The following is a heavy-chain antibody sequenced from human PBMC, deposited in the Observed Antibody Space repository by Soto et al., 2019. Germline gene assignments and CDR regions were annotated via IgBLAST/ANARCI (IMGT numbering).Heavy chain of an antibody. Sequence: SEILSLTCTVSGGSVSSSSFYLGWVRQPPGKGLEWIGSVYYSGSTYYNPSLESRVTISVAKSKNQFSLKLMSLSAADTAVYKCARVVAPYMCWFDPWGQGTLVTVSS. CDR2: VYYSGST. D-gene: IGHD2-15*01. CDR1: GGSVSSSSFY. CDR3: ARVVAPYMCWFDP. V-gene: IGHV4-39*01. J-gene: IGHJ5*02.